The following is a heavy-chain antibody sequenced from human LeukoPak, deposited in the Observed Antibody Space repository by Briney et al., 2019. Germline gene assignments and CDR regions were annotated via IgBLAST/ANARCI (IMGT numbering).Heavy chain of an antibody. D-gene: IGHD1-26*01. J-gene: IGHJ4*02. CDR2: IYSGGST. Sequence: GGSLRLSCAASGFTVSNNYMSWVRQAPGEGLEWVSVIYSGGSTYYADSVKGRFTISRDNSKNTLYLQMNSLRAEDTAVYYCARDRHSGSSLVYFDYWGQGTLVTVSS. CDR1: GFTVSNNY. CDR3: ARDRHSGSSLVYFDY. V-gene: IGHV3-53*01.